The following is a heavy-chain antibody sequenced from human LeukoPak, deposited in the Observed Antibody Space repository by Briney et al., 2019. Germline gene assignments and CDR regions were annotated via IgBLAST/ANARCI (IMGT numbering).Heavy chain of an antibody. Sequence: ASVKVSCKASGGTFSSYAISWVRQAPGQGLEWMGGIIPIFGTANYAQKSQGRVTITADESTSTAYMELSSLRSEDTAVYYCARDVTAAAGTGVFDYWGQGTLVTVSS. V-gene: IGHV1-69*01. D-gene: IGHD6-13*01. CDR3: ARDVTAAAGTGVFDY. CDR1: GGTFSSYA. J-gene: IGHJ4*02. CDR2: IIPIFGTA.